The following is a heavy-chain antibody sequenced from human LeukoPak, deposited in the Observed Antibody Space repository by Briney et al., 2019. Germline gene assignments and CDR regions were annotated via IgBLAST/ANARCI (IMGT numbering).Heavy chain of an antibody. CDR3: ATPPGIAVAGTAGDY. J-gene: IGHJ4*02. V-gene: IGHV3-30-3*01. CDR2: ISYDGSNK. CDR1: GFTFSSYA. Sequence: GGSLRLSCAASGFTFSSYAMSWVRQAPGKGLEWVAVISYDGSNKYYADSVKGRFTISRDNSKNTLYLQMNSLRAEDTAVYYCATPPGIAVAGTAGDYWGQGTLVTVSS. D-gene: IGHD6-19*01.